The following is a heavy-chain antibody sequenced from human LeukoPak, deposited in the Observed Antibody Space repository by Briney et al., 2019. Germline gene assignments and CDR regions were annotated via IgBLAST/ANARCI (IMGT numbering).Heavy chain of an antibody. CDR2: INHSGST. J-gene: IGHJ5*02. V-gene: IGHV4-34*01. Sequence: SETLSLTCAVYGGSFSGYYWSWIRQPPGKGLEWIGEINHSGSTNYHPSLKSRVTISVDTSKNQFSRKLSSVTAADTAVYYCAVFRAQSRHSSGWYTQSPPWGQGTLVTVSS. CDR1: GGSFSGYY. D-gene: IGHD6-19*01. CDR3: AVFRAQSRHSSGWYTQSPP.